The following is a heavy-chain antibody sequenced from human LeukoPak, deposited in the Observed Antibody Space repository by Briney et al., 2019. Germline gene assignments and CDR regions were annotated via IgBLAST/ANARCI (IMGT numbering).Heavy chain of an antibody. D-gene: IGHD6-13*01. Sequence: ASVKVSCKASGYTFTSYGISWVRQAPGQGLEWMGWISAYNGNTNYAQKLQGRVTMTTDTSTSTAYMELRSLRSDDTAVYYCARGPIIGSSWPNFDYWGQGTLVTVSS. CDR2: ISAYNGNT. CDR1: GYTFTSYG. V-gene: IGHV1-18*01. J-gene: IGHJ4*02. CDR3: ARGPIIGSSWPNFDY.